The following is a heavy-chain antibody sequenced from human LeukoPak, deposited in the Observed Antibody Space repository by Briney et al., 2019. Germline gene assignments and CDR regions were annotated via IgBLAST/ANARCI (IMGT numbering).Heavy chain of an antibody. J-gene: IGHJ3*02. V-gene: IGHV1-69*04. Sequence: SVKVSCKASGGAFSSYAISWVRQAPGQGLEWMGRIIPILGIANYAQKFQGRVTITADKSTSTAYMELSNLRSEDTAVYYCARDAYYYDSSGYYRIWGQGTMVTVSS. CDR2: IIPILGIA. CDR1: GGAFSSYA. D-gene: IGHD3-22*01. CDR3: ARDAYYYDSSGYYRI.